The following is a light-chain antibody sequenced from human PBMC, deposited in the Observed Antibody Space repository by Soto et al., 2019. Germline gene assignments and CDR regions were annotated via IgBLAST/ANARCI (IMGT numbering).Light chain of an antibody. Sequence: QSALTQPASVSGSPGQSITVSCTVPSSDVGTYVLVSWYQQHPGRPPKLIIFEGTKRPSGLSNRFPGSQSGNTASLTISGLQAEDEADYYCCSYAGSTTSYVFGPGTKVTVL. CDR3: CSYAGSTTSYV. CDR1: SSDVGTYVL. CDR2: EGT. V-gene: IGLV2-23*01. J-gene: IGLJ1*01.